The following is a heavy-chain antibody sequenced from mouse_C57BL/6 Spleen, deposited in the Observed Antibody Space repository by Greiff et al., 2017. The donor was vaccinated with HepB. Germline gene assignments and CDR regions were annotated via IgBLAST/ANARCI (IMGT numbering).Heavy chain of an antibody. D-gene: IGHD4-1*01. Sequence: QVQLKEPGAELVRPGTSVKLSCKASGYTFTSYWMHWVKQRPGQGLEWIGVIDPSDSYTNYNQKFKGKATLTVDTSSSTAYMQLSSLTSEDSAVYYCAREELGAWFAYWGQGTLVTVSA. V-gene: IGHV1-59*01. CDR2: IDPSDSYT. J-gene: IGHJ3*01. CDR3: AREELGAWFAY. CDR1: GYTFTSYW.